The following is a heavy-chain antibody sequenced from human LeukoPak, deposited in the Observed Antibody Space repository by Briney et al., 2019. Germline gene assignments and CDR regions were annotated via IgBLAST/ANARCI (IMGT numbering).Heavy chain of an antibody. D-gene: IGHD6-13*01. Sequence: ASVKVSCKASGDTFSSYAISWVRQAPGQGLEWMGGIIPIFGTANYAQKFQGRVTITADESTSTAYMELSSLRSEDTAVYYCARDSRETELYSSSWYLFSPPGYWGQGTLVTVSS. CDR2: IIPIFGTA. J-gene: IGHJ4*02. CDR3: ARDSRETELYSSSWYLFSPPGY. V-gene: IGHV1-69*01. CDR1: GDTFSSYA.